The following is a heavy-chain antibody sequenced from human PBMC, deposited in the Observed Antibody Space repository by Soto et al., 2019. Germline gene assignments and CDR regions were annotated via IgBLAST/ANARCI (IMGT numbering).Heavy chain of an antibody. J-gene: IGHJ4*02. CDR1: GGSISSYY. D-gene: IGHD5-18*01. CDR2: IYYSGST. Sequence: SETLSLTCTVSGGSISSYYWSWIRQPPGKGLEWIGYIYYSGSTNYNPSLKSRVTISVDTSKNQFSLKLSSVTAADTAVYYCARHQEISGYSYLVFDYWGQGTLVTVSS. V-gene: IGHV4-59*08. CDR3: ARHQEISGYSYLVFDY.